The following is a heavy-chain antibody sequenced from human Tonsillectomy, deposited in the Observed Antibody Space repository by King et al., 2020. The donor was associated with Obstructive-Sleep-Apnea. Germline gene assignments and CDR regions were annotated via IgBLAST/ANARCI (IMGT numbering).Heavy chain of an antibody. CDR1: GYTFTSFY. Sequence: QLVQSGAEVKKPGASVKVSCKASGYTFTSFYFHCVRQAPGQGLEWVGLINPSGSTSYAQKFQGRVTVTRDTSTSTVFLELSGLRAEDTAVYYCARVGAYYSFDYWGQGTLVTVSS. CDR2: INPSGST. CDR3: ARVGAYYSFDY. J-gene: IGHJ4*02. V-gene: IGHV1-46*01. D-gene: IGHD3-16*01.